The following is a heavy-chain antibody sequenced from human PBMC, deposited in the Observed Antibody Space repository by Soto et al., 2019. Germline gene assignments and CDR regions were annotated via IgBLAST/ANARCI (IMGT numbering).Heavy chain of an antibody. CDR1: RGSVSGYC. CDR2: ISHKGAT. Sequence: PSEALYLTGVAKRGSVSGYCSNWIRQPPGKGLEWIGQISHKGATNYNPSLKSRVPISVDKSNNQSSLKLTSVTAADTALYYCATDRSLYATSASYDEDYFDNWGRGTMVLFSS. D-gene: IGHD3-22*01. V-gene: IGHV4-34*01. J-gene: IGHJ4*02. CDR3: ATDRSLYATSASYDEDYFDN.